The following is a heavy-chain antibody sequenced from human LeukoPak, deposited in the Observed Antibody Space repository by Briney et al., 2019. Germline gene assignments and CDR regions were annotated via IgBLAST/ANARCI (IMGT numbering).Heavy chain of an antibody. CDR3: ARGTHYYDSSGYYSYFDY. J-gene: IGHJ4*02. D-gene: IGHD3-22*01. CDR1: GFTFSSYA. V-gene: IGHV3-30*04. Sequence: GGSLRLSCAASGFTFSSYAMHWVRQAPGKGLEWVAVISYDGSNKYYADSVKGRFTISRDNSKNTLHLQMNSLRAEDTAVYYCARGTHYYDSSGYYSYFDYWGQGTLVTVSS. CDR2: ISYDGSNK.